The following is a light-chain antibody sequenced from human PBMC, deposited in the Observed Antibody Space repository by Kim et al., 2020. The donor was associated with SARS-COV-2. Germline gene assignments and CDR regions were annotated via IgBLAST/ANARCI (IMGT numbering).Light chain of an antibody. CDR1: QSISSW. Sequence: SASVGDRVPLTCRASQSISSWLAWYQQKPGKAPKLLIYKASSLESGVPSRFSGSGSGTEFTLTISSLQPDDFATYYCQQYNSYPYTFGQGTKLEI. CDR2: KAS. CDR3: QQYNSYPYT. V-gene: IGKV1-5*03. J-gene: IGKJ2*01.